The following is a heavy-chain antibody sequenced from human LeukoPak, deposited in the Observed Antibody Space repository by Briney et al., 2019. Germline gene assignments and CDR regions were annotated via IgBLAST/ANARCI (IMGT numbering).Heavy chain of an antibody. CDR2: IYPGDSDT. D-gene: IGHD6-13*01. V-gene: IGHV5-51*01. CDR3: ARHDTSRGSSWYYWPSDY. CDR1: GYSFTTYW. J-gene: IGHJ4*02. Sequence: GESLKISCKGSGYSFTTYWIGWVRQMPGKGLEWMGIIYPGDSDTRYSPSFQGQVTISVDKSISTAYLQWSSLKASDTAMYYCARHDTSRGSSWYYWPSDYWGQGTLVTVSS.